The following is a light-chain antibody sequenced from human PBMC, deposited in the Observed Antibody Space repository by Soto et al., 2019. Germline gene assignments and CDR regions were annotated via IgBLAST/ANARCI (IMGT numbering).Light chain of an antibody. CDR2: DDN. J-gene: IGLJ1*01. CDR1: SSNIGRNS. CDR3: GSWDSSLSAYV. V-gene: IGLV1-51*01. Sequence: QSVLTQPPSVSAAPGQKATISCSGSSSNIGRNSVSWYQQLPGTAPKLLISDDNKRPSGIPDRFSGSKSGTSATLGITGFQTGDEADYYCGSWDSSLSAYVFGTGTKVTVL.